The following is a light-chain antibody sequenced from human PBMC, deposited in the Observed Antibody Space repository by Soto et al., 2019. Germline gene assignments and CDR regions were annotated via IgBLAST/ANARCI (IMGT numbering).Light chain of an antibody. CDR3: SSYTSSNTLI. CDR1: SSDVGGFYY. Sequence: QSVLTQPASVSGSPGQSITISCTGTSSDVGGFYYVSWYQQYPGKVPRLMIYEVSNRPSGVSNRFSGSKSGNTASLTISGLQAEDEADYYCSSYTSSNTLIFGGGTKVTVL. V-gene: IGLV2-14*01. CDR2: EVS. J-gene: IGLJ2*01.